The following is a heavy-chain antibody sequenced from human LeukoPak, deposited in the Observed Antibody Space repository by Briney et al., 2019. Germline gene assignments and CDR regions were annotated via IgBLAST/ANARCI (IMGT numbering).Heavy chain of an antibody. CDR3: ARSGGGNSVYYLDY. CDR2: INPHSGGT. Sequence: ASLKVSCKASGYTFTAYYINWVRQAPGQGLEWMGWINPHSGGTHYVQKFQGAVTTSRETSTRTAYIELSRLASADSALYYCARSGGGNSVYYLDYWGQGTLVTVSS. J-gene: IGHJ4*02. D-gene: IGHD4-23*01. V-gene: IGHV1-2*02. CDR1: GYTFTAYY.